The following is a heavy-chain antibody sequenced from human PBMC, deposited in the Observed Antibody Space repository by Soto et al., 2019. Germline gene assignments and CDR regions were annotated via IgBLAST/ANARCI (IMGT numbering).Heavy chain of an antibody. Sequence: QVQLQESGPGLVKPSQTLSLTCTVSGGSISSGGYYWSWIRQHPVKGLEWIGYIYYSGSTYYNPSLKSRVTISVDTSKNHFSLKLSSVTAADTAVYYCARVKRPAGYYFDYWGQGTLVTVSS. CDR1: GGSISSGGYY. V-gene: IGHV4-31*03. J-gene: IGHJ4*02. D-gene: IGHD2-2*01. CDR3: ARVKRPAGYYFDY. CDR2: IYYSGST.